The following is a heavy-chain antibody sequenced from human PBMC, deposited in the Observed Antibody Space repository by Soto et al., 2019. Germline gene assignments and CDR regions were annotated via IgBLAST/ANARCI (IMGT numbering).Heavy chain of an antibody. CDR3: ARDTAAAGTFDYYYGMDV. CDR2: IYYSGST. V-gene: IGHV4-59*01. CDR1: GGSISSYY. D-gene: IGHD6-13*01. Sequence: QVQLQESGPGLVKPSETLSLTCTVSGGSISSYYWSWIRQPPGKGLEWIGYIYYSGSTNYNPSLKRRVTISVDTSKNQFSLKLSSVTAADTAVYYCARDTAAAGTFDYYYGMDVWGQGTTVTVSS. J-gene: IGHJ6*02.